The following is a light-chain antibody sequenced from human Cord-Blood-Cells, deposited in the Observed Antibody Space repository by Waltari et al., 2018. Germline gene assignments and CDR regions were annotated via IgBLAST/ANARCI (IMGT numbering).Light chain of an antibody. V-gene: IGKV4-1*01. CDR3: QQYYSTPWT. Sequence: DIVMTQSPDPLAVSLGARATINCKSSPSVLYSSHNKNYLAWYQQKPGQPPKLLIYWASTRESGVPDRFSGSGSGTDFTLTISSLQAEDVAVYYCQQYYSTPWTFGQGTKVEIK. J-gene: IGKJ1*01. CDR1: PSVLYSSHNKNY. CDR2: WAS.